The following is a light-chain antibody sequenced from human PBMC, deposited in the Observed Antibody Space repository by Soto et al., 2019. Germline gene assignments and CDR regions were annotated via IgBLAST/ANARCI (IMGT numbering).Light chain of an antibody. J-gene: IGKJ2*03. Sequence: DIQMTQSPSTLSASVGDRVTITCRSSQSISFWLAWYQQKPGKAHKLLIYDASTLYSGVPSRFSGSRSGTEFTLTISILQHDDVASYYCQQYNSFAPNSFGQGTKLEI. CDR3: QQYNSFAPNS. CDR2: DAS. V-gene: IGKV1-5*01. CDR1: QSISFW.